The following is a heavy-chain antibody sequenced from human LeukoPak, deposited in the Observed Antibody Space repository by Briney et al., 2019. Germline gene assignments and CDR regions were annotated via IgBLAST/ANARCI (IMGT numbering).Heavy chain of an antibody. CDR3: ARHPYYGSVKTHWLDP. CDR1: GGSMTAYY. V-gene: IGHV4-59*08. Sequence: SETLSLTCTVSGGSMTAYYWSWIRQPPGKRLEWIGYISYSGSTTYNPSLKSRVAISVDTSKNQFSLKLSSVTAADTAVYYCARHPYYGSVKTHWLDPWGQGTLVTVSS. D-gene: IGHD3-10*01. J-gene: IGHJ5*02. CDR2: ISYSGST.